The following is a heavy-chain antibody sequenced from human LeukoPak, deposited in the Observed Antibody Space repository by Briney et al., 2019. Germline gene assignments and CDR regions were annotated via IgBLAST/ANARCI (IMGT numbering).Heavy chain of an antibody. Sequence: GGSLRLSCAASGFIFSSYAMSWVRQAPGKGLEWVSGISGSGGGTYYADSVKGRFTISRDNSKTTLYLQMSSLRTENTAVYYCAKDTAGELGFDIWGQGTMVTVSS. V-gene: IGHV3-23*01. CDR1: GFIFSSYA. J-gene: IGHJ3*02. D-gene: IGHD1-26*01. CDR3: AKDTAGELGFDI. CDR2: ISGSGGGT.